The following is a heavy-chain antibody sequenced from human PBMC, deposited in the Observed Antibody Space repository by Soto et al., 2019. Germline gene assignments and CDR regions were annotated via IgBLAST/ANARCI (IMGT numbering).Heavy chain of an antibody. D-gene: IGHD6-19*01. CDR2: SYSGGST. V-gene: IGHV3-53*01. Sequence: GGSLRLSCAASGFTVSSNYMSWVRQAPGKGLEWVSVSYSGGSTYYADSVKGRFTISRDNSKNTLYLQMNSLRAEDTAVYYCEREKGRAVAAMDVWGQGTPVTVSS. CDR1: GFTVSSNY. J-gene: IGHJ6*02. CDR3: EREKGRAVAAMDV.